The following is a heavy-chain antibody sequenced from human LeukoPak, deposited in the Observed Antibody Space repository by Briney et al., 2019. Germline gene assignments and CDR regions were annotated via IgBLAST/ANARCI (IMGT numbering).Heavy chain of an antibody. CDR1: GFTFRSYA. D-gene: IGHD6-13*01. CDR3: AKNAGSWTNYFDY. V-gene: IGHV3-23*01. Sequence: GGSLRLSCAASGFTFRSYAMSWVRQAPGKGLEWGSAISSSGGSTYYADSVKGRFTISRDNSKNTLYLQMNSLRAEDTAVYYCAKNAGSWTNYFDYWGQGTLVTVSS. J-gene: IGHJ4*02. CDR2: ISSSGGST.